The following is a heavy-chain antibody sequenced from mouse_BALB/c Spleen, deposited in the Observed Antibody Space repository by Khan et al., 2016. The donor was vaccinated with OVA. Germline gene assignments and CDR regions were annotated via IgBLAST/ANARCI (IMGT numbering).Heavy chain of an antibody. V-gene: IGHV3-6*02. D-gene: IGHD2-2*01. CDR1: GYSITSGYY. CDR3: ARSLEGYDPAWFAY. CDR2: ISYDGSN. Sequence: EVKLVESGPGLVKPSQSLSLTCSVTGYSITSGYYCNWIRQFPGNKLEWMGYISYDGSNHYNPSLRNRISVTRDTSKNQFFLKLNSVTTEDTATYYCARSLEGYDPAWFAYWGQGTLVTVSA. J-gene: IGHJ3*01.